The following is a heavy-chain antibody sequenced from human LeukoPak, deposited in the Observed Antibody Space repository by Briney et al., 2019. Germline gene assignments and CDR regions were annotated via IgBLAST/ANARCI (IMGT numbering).Heavy chain of an antibody. D-gene: IGHD3-22*01. CDR2: ISYDGSNK. CDR1: GFTFSSYA. V-gene: IGHV3-30-3*01. CDR3: ARGPPPTRSGYYNY. J-gene: IGHJ4*02. Sequence: QPGGSLRLSCAASGFTFSSYAMHWVRQAPGKGLEWVAVISYDGSNKYYADSVKGRFTISRDNSKNTLYLQMNSLRAEDTAVYYCARGPPPTRSGYYNYWGQGTLVTVSS.